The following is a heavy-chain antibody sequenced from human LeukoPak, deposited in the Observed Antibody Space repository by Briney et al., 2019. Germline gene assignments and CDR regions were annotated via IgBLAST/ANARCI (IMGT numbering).Heavy chain of an antibody. Sequence: GGSLRLSCAASGFTFSSYWMSWVRQAPGKGLEWVANIKQDGSEKYYVDSVKGRFTISRDNAKSSLYLQMNSLRAEDTAVYYCARDLSFYGSSGSFDYWGQGTLVTVSS. CDR2: IKQDGSEK. D-gene: IGHD3-22*01. V-gene: IGHV3-7*01. CDR3: ARDLSFYGSSGSFDY. J-gene: IGHJ4*02. CDR1: GFTFSSYW.